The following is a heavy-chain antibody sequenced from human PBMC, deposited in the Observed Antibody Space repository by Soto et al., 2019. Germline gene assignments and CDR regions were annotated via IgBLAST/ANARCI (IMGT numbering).Heavy chain of an antibody. CDR1: GFTFSSYS. CDR3: ARVEDYCDPYYYSGMDV. D-gene: IGHD3-22*01. J-gene: IGHJ6*02. CDR2: ISCSSSYI. Sequence: PGGSLRLSWAASGFTFSSYSMNWVRQAPGKGLEWVSSISCSSSYIYYADSVKGRFTISRDNAKNSLYLQMNSLRAEDTAVYYCARVEDYCDPYYYSGMDVWGQGTTVTVSS. V-gene: IGHV3-21*01.